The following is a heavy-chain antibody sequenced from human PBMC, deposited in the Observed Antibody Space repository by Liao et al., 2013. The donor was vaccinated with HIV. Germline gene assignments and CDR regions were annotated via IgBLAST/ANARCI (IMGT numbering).Heavy chain of an antibody. J-gene: IGHJ4*02. Sequence: QVQLQQWGAGLLKPSETLSLTCAVYGGSFSGYYWSWIRQPPGKGLEWIGYIFYTGSTYYNPSLKSRVTISVDTSKNQFSLNLSSVTAADTAMYYCARVGSTVTYLDYWGQGTLVTVSS. V-gene: IGHV4-34*02. D-gene: IGHD4-17*01. CDR2: IFYTGST. CDR1: GGSFSGYY. CDR3: ARVGSTVTYLDY.